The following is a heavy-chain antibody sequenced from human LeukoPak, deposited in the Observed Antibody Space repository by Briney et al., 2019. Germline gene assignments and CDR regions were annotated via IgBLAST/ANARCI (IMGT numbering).Heavy chain of an antibody. J-gene: IGHJ6*04. CDR1: GFTFNNYD. V-gene: IGHV3-30*02. CDR3: AELGITMIGGV. Sequence: GGSLRLSCAASGFTFNNYDMQWVRQAPGKGLEWVTFIRSDGSNKYYADSVKGRFTISRDNSKNTLYLQMNSLRAEDTAVYYCAELGITMIGGVWGKGTTVTISS. CDR2: IRSDGSNK. D-gene: IGHD3-10*02.